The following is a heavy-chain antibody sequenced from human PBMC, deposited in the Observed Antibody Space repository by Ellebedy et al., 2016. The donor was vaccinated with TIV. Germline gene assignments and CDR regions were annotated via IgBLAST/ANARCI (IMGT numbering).Heavy chain of an antibody. J-gene: IGHJ2*01. V-gene: IGHV1-18*01. D-gene: IGHD3-10*01. CDR1: GYTFTRYG. Sequence: ASVKVSXKVSGYTFTRYGMSWVRQAPGQGLEWMGWIAVYNAHTKYAQKFQDRVVMTTETATSTVYMELRSLRSDDTAVYYCARSRLGGGHWYFDFWGRGTLVTVSS. CDR2: IAVYNAHT. CDR3: ARSRLGGGHWYFDF.